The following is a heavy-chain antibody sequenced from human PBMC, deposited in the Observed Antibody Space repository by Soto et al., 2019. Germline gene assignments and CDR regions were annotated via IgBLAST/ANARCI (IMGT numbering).Heavy chain of an antibody. CDR1: GGSISSGGYS. D-gene: IGHD3-10*01. J-gene: IGHJ5*02. CDR3: ARVHPDVGLAP. CDR2: IYHSGST. Sequence: QLQLQESGSGLVKPSQTLSLTCAVSGGSISSGGYSWSWIRRPPGKGLEWIGYIYHSGSTYYNPSLKSRVTISVDRSKNQFSLKLSSVTAADTAVYFCARVHPDVGLAPWGQGTLVTVSS. V-gene: IGHV4-30-2*01.